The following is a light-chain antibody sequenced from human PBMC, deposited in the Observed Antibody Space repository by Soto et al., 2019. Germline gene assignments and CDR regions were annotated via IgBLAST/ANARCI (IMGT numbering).Light chain of an antibody. CDR3: SSYAGSNNFV. V-gene: IGLV2-8*01. CDR2: EVS. J-gene: IGLJ1*01. Sequence: QSALTQPPSASGSPGQSVTISCTGTSGDVGGYNYVSWYQQHPGKAPKLMIYEVSERPSGVPDRFSGSKSSNTASLTVSGLQAEDEADYYCSSYAGSNNFVFGTGTQLTVL. CDR1: SGDVGGYNY.